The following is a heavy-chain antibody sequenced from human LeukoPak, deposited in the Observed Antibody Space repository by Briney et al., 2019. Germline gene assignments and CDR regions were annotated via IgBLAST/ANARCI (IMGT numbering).Heavy chain of an antibody. CDR1: GGTFSNYP. Sequence: SVKVSCKASGGTFSNYPITWVRQAPGQGLEWMGGIIPIFGTANYAQKFQGRLTITAGESTTTAYMELSSLRSGDTAVYYCAREVNYYDSTAYSTFYFHYGMDVWGQGTSVTVSS. CDR2: IIPIFGTA. V-gene: IGHV1-69*13. CDR3: AREVNYYDSTAYSTFYFHYGMDV. J-gene: IGHJ6*02. D-gene: IGHD3-22*01.